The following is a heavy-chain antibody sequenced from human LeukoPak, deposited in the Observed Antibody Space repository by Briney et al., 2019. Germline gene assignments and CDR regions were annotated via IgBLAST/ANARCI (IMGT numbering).Heavy chain of an antibody. V-gene: IGHV4-34*01. CDR3: ARGRWNGDSEY. Sequence: SETLSLTCGVYGGSFSGYFLSWIRQPPGKGLEWIGEINNSGGTNYNPSLKSRVTISVDTSKNHFSLKVTSVTAADTAVYYCARGRWNGDSEYWGQGTLVTVSS. CDR1: GGSFSGYF. D-gene: IGHD1-1*01. J-gene: IGHJ4*02. CDR2: INNSGGT.